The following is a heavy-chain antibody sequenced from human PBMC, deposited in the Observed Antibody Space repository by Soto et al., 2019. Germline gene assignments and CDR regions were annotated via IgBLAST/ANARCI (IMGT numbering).Heavy chain of an antibody. CDR3: ARDSGYSSGYSMDV. CDR2: ITGGSATI. V-gene: IGHV3-48*02. Sequence: LRLSCAASGFTFSSYNMNWVRQAPGKGLEWVSYITGGSATIYYADSVKGRYTISRDNAKNSLYLQMNSPRDEDTAVYYCARDSGYSSGYSMDVWGQGTTVTVSS. CDR1: GFTFSSYN. D-gene: IGHD6-19*01. J-gene: IGHJ6*02.